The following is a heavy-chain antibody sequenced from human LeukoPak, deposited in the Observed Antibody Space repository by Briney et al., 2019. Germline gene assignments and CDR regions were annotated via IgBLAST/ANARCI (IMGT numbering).Heavy chain of an antibody. V-gene: IGHV3-74*03. J-gene: IGHJ3*02. CDR1: GFTFSSYG. D-gene: IGHD1-26*01. Sequence: GGTLRLSCAASGFTFSSYGMSWVRQAPGKGLVWVSRINSGSSTTYADSVKGRFTISRDNAKNTLYLQMNSLRAEDTAVYYCARTTSMSYVGDAFDIWGQGTMVTVSS. CDR3: ARTTSMSYVGDAFDI. CDR2: INSGSST.